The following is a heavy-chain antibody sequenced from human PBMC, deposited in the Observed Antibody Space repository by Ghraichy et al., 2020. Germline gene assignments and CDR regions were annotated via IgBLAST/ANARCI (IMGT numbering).Heavy chain of an antibody. CDR1: GFTFSSYA. J-gene: IGHJ4*02. Sequence: GGSLRLSCAASGFTFSSYAMSWVRQAPGKGLEWVSAISGSGGSTYYADSVKGRFTISRDNSKNTLYLQMNSLRAEDTAVYYCATRITMIVVVQVPQYWGQGTLVTVSS. CDR2: ISGSGGST. D-gene: IGHD3-22*01. CDR3: ATRITMIVVVQVPQY. V-gene: IGHV3-23*01.